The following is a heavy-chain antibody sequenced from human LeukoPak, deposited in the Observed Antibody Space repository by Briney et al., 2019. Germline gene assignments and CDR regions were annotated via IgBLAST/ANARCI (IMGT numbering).Heavy chain of an antibody. V-gene: IGHV3-23*01. CDR1: GFSFGNHA. D-gene: IGHD3-10*02. CDR2: VSGSGDTT. CDR3: AELGITMIGGV. Sequence: PGGSLRLSCAASGFSFGNHAMIWVRQAAGKGLEWVSVVSGSGDTTYYADSVRGRFTIFRDNSKNSLYLQMNSLRAEDTAVYYCAELGITMIGGVWGKGTTVTISS. J-gene: IGHJ6*04.